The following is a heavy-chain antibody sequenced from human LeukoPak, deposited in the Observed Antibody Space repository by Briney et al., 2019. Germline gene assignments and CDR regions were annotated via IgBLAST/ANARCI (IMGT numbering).Heavy chain of an antibody. Sequence: SETLSLTCAVSGYSISSGYDWGWIRQPPGKGLEWIGSIYHSGSTYYNPSLKSRVTISVDTSKNQFSLKLSSVTAADTAVYYCARRRGYSSSSVDYWGQGTLVTVSS. J-gene: IGHJ4*02. D-gene: IGHD6-6*01. CDR2: IYHSGST. CDR3: ARRRGYSSSSVDY. V-gene: IGHV4-38-2*01. CDR1: GYSISSGYD.